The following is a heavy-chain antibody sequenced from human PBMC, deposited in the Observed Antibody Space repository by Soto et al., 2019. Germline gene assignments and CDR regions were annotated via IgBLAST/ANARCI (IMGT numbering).Heavy chain of an antibody. Sequence: SVKVSCKASGGTFSSYTISWVRQAPGQGLEWMGRIIPILGIANYAQKFQGRVTITADKSTSTAYMELSSLRSEDTAVYYFAREGGKLLWFGELRYYMDVWGKGTTVTVSS. CDR1: GGTFSSYT. V-gene: IGHV1-69*04. D-gene: IGHD3-10*01. CDR3: AREGGKLLWFGELRYYMDV. J-gene: IGHJ6*03. CDR2: IIPILGIA.